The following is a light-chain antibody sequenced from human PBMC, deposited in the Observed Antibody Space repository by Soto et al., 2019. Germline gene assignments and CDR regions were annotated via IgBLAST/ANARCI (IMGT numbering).Light chain of an antibody. V-gene: IGKV1-39*01. CDR3: QQTHRLPLT. CDR1: QSISSY. Sequence: DIQMTQSPSSLSASVGDRVTITCRASQSISSYLNWYQQKPGKAPKLLISVTSTLQSGVPSRFSGSASGTAFTLIISSLQPEDFATYYCQQTHRLPLTFGGGTKVEIK. CDR2: VTS. J-gene: IGKJ4*01.